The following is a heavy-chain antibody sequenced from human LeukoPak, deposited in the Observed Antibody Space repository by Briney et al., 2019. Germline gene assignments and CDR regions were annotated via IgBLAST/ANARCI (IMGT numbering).Heavy chain of an antibody. CDR1: GFTFSNYW. D-gene: IGHD2-21*01. J-gene: IGHJ4*02. V-gene: IGHV3-7*03. Sequence: TGGSLRLSCAASGFTFSNYWMTWVRQAPGKGLEWVANIKPDGRDKYYVDSVEGRFTISRDNAKNSLYLQMNSLRAEDAAVYYCAKAPVTSCRGAYCYPFDYWGQGTLVTVSS. CDR2: IKPDGRDK. CDR3: AKAPVTSCRGAYCYPFDY.